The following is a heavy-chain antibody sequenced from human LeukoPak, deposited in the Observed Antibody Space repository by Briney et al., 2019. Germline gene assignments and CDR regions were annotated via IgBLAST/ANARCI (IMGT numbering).Heavy chain of an antibody. V-gene: IGHV3-73*01. CDR3: TTVTTTRGY. J-gene: IGHJ4*02. CDR1: GFTFSGSA. D-gene: IGHD4-17*01. Sequence: GGSLRLSCAASGFTFSGSAMHWVRQASGKGLEWVGRIRSKANNYATAYGASVKGRFSMSRDDSKNTAYLQMNSLKTEDTAVYYCTTVTTTRGYWGQGTLVTVSS. CDR2: IRSKANNYAT.